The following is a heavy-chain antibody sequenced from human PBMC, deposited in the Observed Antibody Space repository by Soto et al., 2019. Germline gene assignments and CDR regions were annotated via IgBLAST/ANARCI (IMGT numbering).Heavy chain of an antibody. D-gene: IGHD2-2*02. CDR3: GKVQLPAAIPARWFDP. CDR2: ISGSGGST. J-gene: IGHJ5*02. CDR1: GFTFSTYA. Sequence: PGGSLRLSCAASGFTFSTYAMSWVRQAPGKGLEWVSTISGSGGSTYYADSVKGRFTISRDNSKNALYLQMNRLRAEDTAVYYCGKVQLPAAIPARWFDPWGQGTLVTVSS. V-gene: IGHV3-23*01.